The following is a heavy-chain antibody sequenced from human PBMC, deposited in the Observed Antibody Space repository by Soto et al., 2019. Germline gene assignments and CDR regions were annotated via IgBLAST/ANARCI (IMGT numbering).Heavy chain of an antibody. V-gene: IGHV4-31*03. Sequence: QVQLQESGPGLVKPSQTLSLTCTVSGGSITNSVHYCSWVRQRPGKGLEWVGYIHDRGNADYNLILKSRASISVDSSKNQFSLKLTSVTAADTAKYFCARDKFSFGDNGWFDPWGQGILVTVS. CDR2: IHDRGNA. CDR3: ARDKFSFGDNGWFDP. D-gene: IGHD4-17*01. CDR1: GGSITNSVHY. J-gene: IGHJ5*02.